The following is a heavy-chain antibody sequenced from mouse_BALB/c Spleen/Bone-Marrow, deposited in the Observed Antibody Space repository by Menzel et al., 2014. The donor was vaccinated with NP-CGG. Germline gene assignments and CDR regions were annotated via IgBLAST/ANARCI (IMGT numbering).Heavy chain of an antibody. J-gene: IGHJ4*01. V-gene: IGHV1S132*01. CDR2: IFPGTGTT. D-gene: IGHD2-14*01. Sequence: VQLQQSGAELVKPGASVKLSCKTSGYTFTSYWIQWVKQRPGQGLGWIGEIFPGTGTTYYNEKFKGRATLTIDTSSSTTYMQLSSLTSEDSAVYYCVRRYDYAIDYWGQGTSVTVSS. CDR3: VRRYDYAIDY. CDR1: GYTFTSYW.